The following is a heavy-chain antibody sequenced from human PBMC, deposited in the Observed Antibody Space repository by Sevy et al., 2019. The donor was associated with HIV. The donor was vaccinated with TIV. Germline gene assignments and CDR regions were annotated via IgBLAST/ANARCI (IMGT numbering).Heavy chain of an antibody. D-gene: IGHD3-10*01. CDR3: AGRPTYYYGSGSYFYFDY. J-gene: IGHJ4*02. CDR2: IYHSGST. V-gene: IGHV4-4*02. Sequence: SETLSLTCAVSGGSISSSNWWSWVRQPPGKGLEWIGGIYHSGSTNYNPSLKGRVTISVDKSKNQFSLKRGSVTAADTAVYYCAGRPTYYYGSGSYFYFDYWGQGTLVTVSS. CDR1: GGSISSSNW.